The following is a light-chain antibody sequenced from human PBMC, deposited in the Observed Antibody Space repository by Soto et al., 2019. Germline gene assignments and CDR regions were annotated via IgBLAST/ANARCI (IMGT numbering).Light chain of an antibody. CDR1: SSNIGAGPD. V-gene: IGLV1-40*01. Sequence: QAVVTQPPSVSGAPGQRVTISCTGSSSNIGAGPDVHWYQQLPGTAPKLLIYGNNNRPSGVPDRFSASKSGTSASLAITGLQAEDEADYYCQSYDSSLSGYVFGTGTKLTVL. CDR2: GNN. CDR3: QSYDSSLSGYV. J-gene: IGLJ1*01.